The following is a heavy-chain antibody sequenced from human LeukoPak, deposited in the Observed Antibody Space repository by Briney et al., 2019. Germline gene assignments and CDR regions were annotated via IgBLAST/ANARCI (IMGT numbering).Heavy chain of an antibody. CDR3: AKYKQQLAFDAFDI. D-gene: IGHD6-13*01. V-gene: IGHV3-23*01. Sequence: PGGSLRLSCAASGFTFNRYAMSWVRQAPGKGLEWVSGISYNGGSKFYADSVKGRFIISRDNSKNTLFLQLNSLRAEDTGVYYCAKYKQQLAFDAFDIWGQGTMVTVSS. CDR1: GFTFNRYA. CDR2: ISYNGGSK. J-gene: IGHJ3*02.